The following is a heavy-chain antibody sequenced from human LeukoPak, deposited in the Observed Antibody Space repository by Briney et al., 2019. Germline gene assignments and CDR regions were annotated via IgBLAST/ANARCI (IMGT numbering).Heavy chain of an antibody. CDR2: IHGDGDNI. D-gene: IGHD1-26*01. CDR3: ARAQVGAPTDL. CDR1: GFPFSSYA. J-gene: IGHJ5*02. V-gene: IGHV3-74*01. Sequence: GGSLRLSCAASGFPFSSYAMYWVRQAPGKGRVWVARIHGDGDNISYADSVRGRFTISRDNAKDTLYLHMNSLRPEDTAVYYCARAQVGAPTDLWGQGTLVTVSS.